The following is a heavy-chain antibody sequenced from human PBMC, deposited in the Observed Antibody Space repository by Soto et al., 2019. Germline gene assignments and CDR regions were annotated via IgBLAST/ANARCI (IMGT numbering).Heavy chain of an antibody. D-gene: IGHD1-26*01. CDR2: IDPSDSYT. V-gene: IGHV5-10-1*01. J-gene: IGHJ6*02. CDR1: GYSFTSYW. Sequence: PGESLKISCKGSGYSFTSYWISWVRQMPGKGLEWMGRIDPSDSYTNYSPSFQGHVTISADKSISTAYLQWSSLKASDTAMYYCASGIVGATSPLYYYYGMDVWGQGTTVSVSS. CDR3: ASGIVGATSPLYYYYGMDV.